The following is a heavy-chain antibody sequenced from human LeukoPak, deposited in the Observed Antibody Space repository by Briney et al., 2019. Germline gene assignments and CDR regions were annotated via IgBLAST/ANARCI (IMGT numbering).Heavy chain of an antibody. Sequence: GGSLRLSCAASGFTFSDYYMSWIRQAPGKGLEWVSYISSSGSTIYYADSVKGRFTISRDNAKNSLYLQMNSMRAEDTALYYCARGLPEGYCSSTSRYISDYWGQGTLVTVSS. V-gene: IGHV3-11*01. CDR2: ISSSGSTI. CDR1: GFTFSDYY. J-gene: IGHJ4*02. CDR3: ARGLPEGYCSSTSRYISDY. D-gene: IGHD2-2*02.